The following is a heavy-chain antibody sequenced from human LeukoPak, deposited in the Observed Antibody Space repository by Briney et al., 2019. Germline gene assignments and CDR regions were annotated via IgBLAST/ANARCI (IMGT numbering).Heavy chain of an antibody. V-gene: IGHV4-39*07. D-gene: IGHD3-3*01. CDR3: ARDGVITIFGVVTPINAFDI. CDR1: GGSISSSSYY. CDR2: IYYSGST. Sequence: SETLSLTCTVSGGSISSSSYYWGWIRQPPGKGLEWIGSIYYSGSTYYNPSLKSRVTISVDTSKNQLSLKLSSVTAADTAVYYCARDGVITIFGVVTPINAFDIWGQGTMVTVSS. J-gene: IGHJ3*02.